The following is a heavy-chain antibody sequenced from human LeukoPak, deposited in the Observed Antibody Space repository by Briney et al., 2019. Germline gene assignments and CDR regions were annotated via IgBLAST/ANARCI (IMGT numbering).Heavy chain of an antibody. D-gene: IGHD3-22*01. J-gene: IGHJ4*02. V-gene: IGHV3-23*01. Sequence: PGGSLRLSCAASGFTFSTYAVIWVRHAPGKGLKWFSTISGSGDSTYYAVSVKGRFTISRDNSKDTLYLQMSSVRVDDTAVYYCARDRGRYYDSRGFYWGYYFDSWGQGILVTVST. CDR1: GFTFSTYA. CDR3: ARDRGRYYDSRGFYWGYYFDS. CDR2: ISGSGDST.